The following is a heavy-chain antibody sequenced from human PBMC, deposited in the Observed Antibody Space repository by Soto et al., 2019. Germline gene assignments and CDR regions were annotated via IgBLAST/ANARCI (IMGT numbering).Heavy chain of an antibody. CDR3: TRGPSGDKVDF. Sequence: SVTMCLTCTVSGGSGSGLDWSWSWIRQTPGKGLEWIGHIYEGGRTYTNPSLMGRATISLDTSKNLFSLNLKSVTAADTAVYYCTRGPSGDKVDFWGQGLLVTVSS. CDR2: IYEGGRT. V-gene: IGHV4-30-4*08. CDR1: GGSGSGLDWS. D-gene: IGHD2-21*01. J-gene: IGHJ4*02.